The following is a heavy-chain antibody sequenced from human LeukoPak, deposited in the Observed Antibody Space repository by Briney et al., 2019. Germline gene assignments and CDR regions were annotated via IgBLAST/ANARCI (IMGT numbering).Heavy chain of an antibody. Sequence: TSETLSLTCTVSGGSISSYYWSWIRQPPGKGLEWIGEINHSGSTNYNPSLKSRVTISVDTSKNQFSLKLSSVTAADTAVYYCARGRVFYSSSWYYFDYWGQGTLVTVSS. CDR1: GGSISSYY. J-gene: IGHJ4*02. V-gene: IGHV4-34*01. D-gene: IGHD6-13*01. CDR2: INHSGST. CDR3: ARGRVFYSSSWYYFDY.